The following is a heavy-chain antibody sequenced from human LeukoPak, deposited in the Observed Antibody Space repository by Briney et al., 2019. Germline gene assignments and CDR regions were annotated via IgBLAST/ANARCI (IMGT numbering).Heavy chain of an antibody. D-gene: IGHD1-26*01. CDR2: FDPEDGEDGET. J-gene: IGHJ4*02. V-gene: IGHV1-24*01. CDR1: GYSLIEVA. CDR3: AMTERYAGRPFDY. Sequence: GASVKVSCKVSGYSLIEVAVHWVRQAPGKGLEWVGSFDPEDGEDGETHYAQKFQGRVTMTEDASTDTAYMELTSLSSEDTALYYCAMTERYAGRPFDYWGQGTLVTVSS.